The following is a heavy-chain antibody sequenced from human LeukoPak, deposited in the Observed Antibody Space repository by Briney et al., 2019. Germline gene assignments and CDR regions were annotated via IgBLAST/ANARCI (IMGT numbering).Heavy chain of an antibody. CDR3: ARGAPLVVVAAQFDP. Sequence: ASVKVSCKATGYTFTGYYMHWVRQAPGQGLEWMGWINPNSGGTNYAQKFQGRVTMTRDTSISTAYMELSRLRSDDTAVYYCARGAPLVVVAAQFDPWGQGTLVTVSS. V-gene: IGHV1-2*02. CDR2: INPNSGGT. J-gene: IGHJ5*02. CDR1: GYTFTGYY. D-gene: IGHD2-15*01.